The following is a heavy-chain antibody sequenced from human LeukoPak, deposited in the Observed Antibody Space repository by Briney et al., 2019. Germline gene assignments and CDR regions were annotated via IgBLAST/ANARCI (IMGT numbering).Heavy chain of an antibody. CDR2: ISANGVST. J-gene: IGHJ4*02. CDR1: GFTFSNHG. CDR3: AKLNSYGDY. D-gene: IGHD5-18*01. V-gene: IGHV3-23*01. Sequence: GGSLRLSCAVSGFTFSNHGMSWVRQAPGKGLECVSTISANGVSTYYADSVKGRFTISRDDAKNMVYLQMDSLRAEDTATYYCAKLNSYGDYWGRGTLVTVSS.